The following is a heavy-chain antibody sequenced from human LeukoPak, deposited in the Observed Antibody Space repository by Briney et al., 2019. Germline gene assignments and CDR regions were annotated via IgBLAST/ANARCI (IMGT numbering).Heavy chain of an antibody. CDR2: ISGSGGST. V-gene: IGHV3-23*01. CDR1: GFTFSSYA. D-gene: IGHD3-10*01. Sequence: PGGSLRLSCAASGFTFSSYAMSWVRQAPGKGLEWVSAISGSGGSTYYADSVKGRFTISRDNSKNTLYLQMNSLRAEDTAVYYCVRNQGITMVRGVIVYWGQGTLVTVSS. J-gene: IGHJ4*02. CDR3: VRNQGITMVRGVIVY.